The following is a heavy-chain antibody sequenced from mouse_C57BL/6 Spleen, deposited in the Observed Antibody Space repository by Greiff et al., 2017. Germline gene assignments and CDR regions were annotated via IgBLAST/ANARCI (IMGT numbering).Heavy chain of an antibody. Sequence: QVQLQQPGAELVMPGASVKLSCKASGYTFTSYWMHWVKQRPGQGLEWIGEIDPSDSYTNYNQKFKGKSTLTVDKSSSTAYMQLSSLTSEDSAVYYCARGGPCDYWGQGTTLTGSS. CDR1: GYTFTSYW. V-gene: IGHV1-69*01. CDR2: IDPSDSYT. J-gene: IGHJ2*01. CDR3: ARGGPCDY.